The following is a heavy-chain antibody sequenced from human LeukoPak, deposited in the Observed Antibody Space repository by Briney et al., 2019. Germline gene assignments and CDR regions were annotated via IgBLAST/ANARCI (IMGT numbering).Heavy chain of an antibody. CDR2: ISGSGGST. V-gene: IGHV3-23*01. CDR3: AKGDSIAARGGLDY. Sequence: GGSLRLSCAASGFTFSSYVMSWVRQAPGKGLEWVSSISGSGGSTYYADSVKGRFTISRDNSKNTLYMQMNSLRAEDTAVYYCAKGDSIAARGGLDYWGQGTLVTVSS. J-gene: IGHJ4*02. CDR1: GFTFSSYV. D-gene: IGHD6-6*01.